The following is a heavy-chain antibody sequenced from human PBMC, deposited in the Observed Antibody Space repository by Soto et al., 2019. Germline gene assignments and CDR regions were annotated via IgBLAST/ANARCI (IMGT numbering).Heavy chain of an antibody. Sequence: PGESLKISCQAICYTFTNYWIGWVRQTPGKGLEWMGIIFPGDSDTRYNPSFEGQVTVSADESISTAYLQWNTLKASDTAMYYCVRPNFGALTHFDFWGQGTLVTVSS. J-gene: IGHJ4*02. V-gene: IGHV5-51*01. CDR1: CYTFTNYW. CDR3: VRPNFGALTHFDF. D-gene: IGHD3-16*01. CDR2: IFPGDSDT.